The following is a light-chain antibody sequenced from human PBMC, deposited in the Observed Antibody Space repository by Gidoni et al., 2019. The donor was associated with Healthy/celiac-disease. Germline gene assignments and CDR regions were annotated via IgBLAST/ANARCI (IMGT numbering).Light chain of an antibody. CDR3: QQSYSTPRT. Sequence: PSSLSASAGDSVTITCRASQSISSYLNWYQQKPGQAPKLLIYAASSLQSGVPSRFSGSGSGTDFTLTISSLQPEDFATYYCQQSYSTPRTFGQGTRLEIK. CDR1: QSISSY. CDR2: AAS. V-gene: IGKV1-39*01. J-gene: IGKJ5*01.